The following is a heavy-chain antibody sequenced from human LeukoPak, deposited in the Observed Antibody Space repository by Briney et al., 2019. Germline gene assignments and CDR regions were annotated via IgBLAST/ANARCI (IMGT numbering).Heavy chain of an antibody. CDR3: ARDRYSAYDLSY. CDR2: IYYRGRT. Sequence: SETLSLTCPVSGGSISSSRYYWGWTRHPPGEGLEWIGCIYYRGRTYYKPSLKHRVPISVDTSMIQFSLKPNSVTAADTAVYYCARDRYSAYDLSYWGQGTLVTVSS. D-gene: IGHD5-12*01. J-gene: IGHJ4*02. CDR1: GGSISSSRYY. V-gene: IGHV4-39*07.